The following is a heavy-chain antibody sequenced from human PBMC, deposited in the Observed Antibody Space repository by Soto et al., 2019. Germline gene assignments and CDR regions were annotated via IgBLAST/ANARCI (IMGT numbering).Heavy chain of an antibody. Sequence: SETLSLTCSVSGGSISRNNHYWGWIRQPQGKGLEWIGSIYYSGSTYYNPSLKSRATISVDTSKNQFSLKLSPVTAADTAVYYCARQGITMIVVVVTDNWFDPWGQGTLVTVSS. CDR1: GGSISRNNHY. D-gene: IGHD3-22*01. CDR3: ARQGITMIVVVVTDNWFDP. J-gene: IGHJ5*02. V-gene: IGHV4-39*01. CDR2: IYYSGST.